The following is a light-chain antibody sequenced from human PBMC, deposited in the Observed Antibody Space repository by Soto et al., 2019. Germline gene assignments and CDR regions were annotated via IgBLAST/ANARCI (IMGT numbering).Light chain of an antibody. CDR1: QSISSY. J-gene: IGKJ4*01. V-gene: IGKV1-39*01. CDR2: AAS. Sequence: DIQMTQSPSSLSASVGDRVTSTCRASQSISSYLNWYQQKPGKAPKLLIYAASSLQSGVPSRFSGSGSGTDFTLTISSLQPEDFATYYCQQSYSTPPTFGGGTKVDIK. CDR3: QQSYSTPPT.